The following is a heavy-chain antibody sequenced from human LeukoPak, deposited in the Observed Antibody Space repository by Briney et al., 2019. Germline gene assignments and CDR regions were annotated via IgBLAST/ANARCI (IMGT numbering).Heavy chain of an antibody. V-gene: IGHV4-30-4*08. D-gene: IGHD3-3*01. CDR3: ARDTQLRFLEWSGPFDP. CDR1: GGSISSGDYY. J-gene: IGHJ5*02. CDR2: IYYSGST. Sequence: SETLSLTCTVSGGSISSGDYYWSWIRQPPGKGLEWIGYIYYSGSTYYNPSLKSRVTISVDTSKNQFSLKLSSVTAADTAVYYCARDTQLRFLEWSGPFDPWGQGTLVTVSS.